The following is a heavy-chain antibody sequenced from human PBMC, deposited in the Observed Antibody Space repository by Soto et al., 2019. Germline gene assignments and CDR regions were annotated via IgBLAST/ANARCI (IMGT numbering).Heavy chain of an antibody. CDR2: IKRKIDGEAT. Sequence: EVQLVESGGGLVKPGGSLRLSCAASGFSFSNAWMNWVRQAPGKGLEWVGRIKRKIDGEATDYAGPVKGRFTVFRVDSKSALYLQMNSLKGDDTAVYYCTTGSVEGVWGQGTTVTVS. J-gene: IGHJ6*02. V-gene: IGHV3-15*07. D-gene: IGHD2-15*01. CDR3: TTGSVEGV. CDR1: GFSFSNAW.